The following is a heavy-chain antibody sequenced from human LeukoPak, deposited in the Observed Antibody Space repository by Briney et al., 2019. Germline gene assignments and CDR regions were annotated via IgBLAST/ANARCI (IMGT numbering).Heavy chain of an antibody. J-gene: IGHJ6*02. Sequence: PGGSLRLSCVASGLTFSNAWMSWVRQAPGRGLEWIGEINHSGSTNYNPSLKSRVTISVDTSKNQFSLKLSSVTAADTAVYYCARLGYCSSTSCYKGYYYYGMDVWGQGTTVTVSS. V-gene: IGHV4-34*01. CDR3: ARLGYCSSTSCYKGYYYYGMDV. D-gene: IGHD2-2*02. CDR2: INHSGST. CDR1: GLTFSNAW.